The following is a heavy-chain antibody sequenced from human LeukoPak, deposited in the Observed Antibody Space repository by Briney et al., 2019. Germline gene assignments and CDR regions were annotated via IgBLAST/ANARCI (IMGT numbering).Heavy chain of an antibody. J-gene: IGHJ5*02. V-gene: IGHV3-23*01. D-gene: IGHD3-22*01. CDR2: ISGSGGST. CDR3: AKGDDSSGYYYSNWFDP. Sequence: GGSLRLSCAASGFTFSSYAMSWVRQAPGKGLEWASAISGSGGSTYYADSVKGRFTISRDNSKNTLYLQMNSLRAEDTAVYYCAKGDDSSGYYYSNWFDPWGQGTLVTVSS. CDR1: GFTFSSYA.